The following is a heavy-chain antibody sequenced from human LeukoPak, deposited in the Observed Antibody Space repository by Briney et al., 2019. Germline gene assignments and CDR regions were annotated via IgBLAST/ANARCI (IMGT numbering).Heavy chain of an antibody. CDR1: GFTFNNYS. Sequence: GGSLRLSWAASGFTFNNYSIHWVRQAPGKGLEWVSSITSYSTYISYGDSVKGRFTISRDNSKNSLYLHMNSLKVEDTAVYYCARGLSVGGSGSYNWFDPWGQRTLVTVSS. CDR2: ITSYSTYI. J-gene: IGHJ5*02. CDR3: ARGLSVGGSGSYNWFDP. D-gene: IGHD6-19*01. V-gene: IGHV3-21*01.